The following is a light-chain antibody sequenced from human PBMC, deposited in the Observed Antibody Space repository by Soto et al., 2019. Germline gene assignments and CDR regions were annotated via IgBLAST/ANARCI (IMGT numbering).Light chain of an antibody. CDR3: QQYNNWPSIT. V-gene: IGKV3-15*01. J-gene: IGKJ5*01. CDR2: GAS. Sequence: EIVMTQSPATLSVSPGERATLSCRASPSVSSNLAWYQQKPGQAPRLLIYGASTRATSIPARFSGSGSGTEVTLTISSMQSEDFAVYYCQQYNNWPSITFGQGTRLEIK. CDR1: PSVSSN.